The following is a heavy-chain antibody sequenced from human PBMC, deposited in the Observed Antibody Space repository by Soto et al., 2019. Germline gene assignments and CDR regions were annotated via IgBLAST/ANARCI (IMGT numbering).Heavy chain of an antibody. CDR2: IYYSGAT. V-gene: IGHV4-30-4*01. J-gene: IGHJ4*02. CDR3: ARVRCSGGSGNQILFYFDY. D-gene: IGHD2-15*01. Sequence: QVQLQESGPGLVKPSQTLSLTCTVSGASISSGDYYWSWIRQPPGKGLEWIGNIYYSGATYYNPSLKSRIHMSEDTSKNQFSLELGSVTAADTAVYYCARVRCSGGSGNQILFYFDYWGQGILVTVSS. CDR1: GASISSGDYY.